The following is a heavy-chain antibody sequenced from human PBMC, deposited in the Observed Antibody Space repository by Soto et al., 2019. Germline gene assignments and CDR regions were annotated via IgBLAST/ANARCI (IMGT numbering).Heavy chain of an antibody. CDR2: ISASTGDT. J-gene: IGHJ6*04. D-gene: IGHD3-16*01. V-gene: IGHV1-18*01. Sequence: QVYLVQSGGELKKPGASVKVSCRASGNSFSSYVISWVRQAPGQGLEWMGWISASTGDTNYAQKFQGRVLMTTKTSTNLAYLEVRSLTSDDAADYYCARRGDTCDDTGKMDVSGKGTTVPVSS. CDR1: GNSFSSYV. CDR3: ARRGDTCDDTGKMDV.